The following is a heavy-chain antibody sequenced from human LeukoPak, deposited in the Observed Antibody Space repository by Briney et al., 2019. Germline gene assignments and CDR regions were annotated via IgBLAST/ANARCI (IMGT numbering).Heavy chain of an antibody. V-gene: IGHV3-7*01. CDR3: ARDRGWSTSDC. J-gene: IGHJ4*02. CDR2: TNEDESEK. D-gene: IGHD5/OR15-5a*01. Sequence: GGSLRLSCAASGFTFHNYWMSWVRQAPGKGLEWVANTNEDESEKNYVDSVRGRFTISRDNAKNSLYLQMNSLRVEDTAVYYCARDRGWSTSDCWGQGTLVTVSS. CDR1: GFTFHNYW.